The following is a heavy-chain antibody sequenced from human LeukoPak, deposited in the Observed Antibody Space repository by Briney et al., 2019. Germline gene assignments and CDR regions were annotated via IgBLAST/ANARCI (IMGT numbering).Heavy chain of an antibody. V-gene: IGHV1-46*01. CDR3: ARYPSRDGYNLDAFDI. Sequence: ASVTVSCKASGYTFTSYYMHWVRQAPGQGLEWMGIINPSGGSTSYAQKFQGRVTMTRDTSTSTVYMELSSLRSEDTAVYYCARYPSRDGYNLDAFDIWGQGTMVTVSS. J-gene: IGHJ3*02. D-gene: IGHD5-24*01. CDR1: GYTFTSYY. CDR2: INPSGGST.